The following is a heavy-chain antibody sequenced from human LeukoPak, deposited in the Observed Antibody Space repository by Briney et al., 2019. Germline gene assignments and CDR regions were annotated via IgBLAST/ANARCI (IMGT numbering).Heavy chain of an antibody. D-gene: IGHD3-10*01. Sequence: ASVKVSCKASGYTFTSYGISWVRQAPGQGLEWMGWISAYNGNTNYAQKLQGRVTMTTDTSTSTAYMELRSLRSDDTAVYYCARGGEIWFGDADFPRFDYWGQGTLVTVPS. J-gene: IGHJ4*02. V-gene: IGHV1-18*04. CDR3: ARGGEIWFGDADFPRFDY. CDR2: ISAYNGNT. CDR1: GYTFTSYG.